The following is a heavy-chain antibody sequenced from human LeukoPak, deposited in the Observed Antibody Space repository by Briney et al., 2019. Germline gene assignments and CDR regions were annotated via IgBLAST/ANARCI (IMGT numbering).Heavy chain of an antibody. CDR3: ASGPIRGWGYYYYYYMDV. CDR2: IYYSGST. Sequence: ETLSLTCTVSGGSISSYYWSWIRQPPGKGLEWIGYIYYSGSTNYNPSLKSRVTISVDTSKNQFSLKLSSVTAADTAVYYCASGPIRGWGYYYYYYMDVWGKGTTVTVSS. J-gene: IGHJ6*03. CDR1: GGSISSYY. D-gene: IGHD6-19*01. V-gene: IGHV4-59*01.